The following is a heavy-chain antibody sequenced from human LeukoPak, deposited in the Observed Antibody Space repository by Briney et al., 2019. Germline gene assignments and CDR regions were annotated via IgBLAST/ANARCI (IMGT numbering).Heavy chain of an antibody. CDR3: ARDLAGDATVVYYYYYYYMDV. CDR1: GGSINSSSYY. D-gene: IGHD4-23*01. J-gene: IGHJ6*03. Sequence: PSETLSLTCTVSGGSINSSSYYWGWIRQPPGKGLEWIGSIYYSGSTYYNPSLKSRVTISVDTSKNQFSLKLSSVTAADTAVYYCARDLAGDATVVYYYYYYYMDVWGKGTTVTVSS. CDR2: IYYSGST. V-gene: IGHV4-39*07.